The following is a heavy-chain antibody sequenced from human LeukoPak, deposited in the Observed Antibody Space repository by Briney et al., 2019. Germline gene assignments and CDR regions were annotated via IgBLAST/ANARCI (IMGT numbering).Heavy chain of an antibody. J-gene: IGHJ5*02. V-gene: IGHV3-30*02. CDR2: IRHDGSNK. CDR1: GFIFSDYG. CDR3: TKEKVAYYTDRWSGLFDT. Sequence: GGSLRLSCAASGFIFSDYGMNWVRQVPGKGLEWLTFIRHDGSNKFYAESVKGRFTISRDTSKNTLYLQMNSLTLEDTAIYYCTKEKVAYYTDRWSGLFDTWGQGTLVSVSS. D-gene: IGHD1-26*01.